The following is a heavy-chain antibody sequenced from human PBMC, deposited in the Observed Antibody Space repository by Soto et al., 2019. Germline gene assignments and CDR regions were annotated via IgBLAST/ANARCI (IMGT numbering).Heavy chain of an antibody. J-gene: IGHJ4*02. CDR1: GFSFSAYS. CDR2: TSTSSTTK. Sequence: GGSLRLSCAASGFSFSAYSMNWVRQAPGKGLEWIAYTSTSSTTKYYADSVRGRFSISRDNANDLLYLDMDKLRDEDTGIYYCAGSYSSGNWYFDYWGRGTPVTVSS. D-gene: IGHD3-10*01. CDR3: AGSYSSGNWYFDY. V-gene: IGHV3-48*02.